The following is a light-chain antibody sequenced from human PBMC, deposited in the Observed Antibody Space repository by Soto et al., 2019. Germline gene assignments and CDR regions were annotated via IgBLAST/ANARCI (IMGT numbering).Light chain of an antibody. CDR3: SSHTSSSTPYV. CDR2: DVS. V-gene: IGLV2-14*02. CDR1: SSDVGSYNL. Sequence: QSALTQPASVSGSPGQSITISCTGTSSDVGSYNLVSWYQQHPGKAPKLIIYDVSSRPSGVSNRFSGSKSGNTAPLTISGLQAEDEADYYCSSHTSSSTPYVFGTGTKLTVL. J-gene: IGLJ1*01.